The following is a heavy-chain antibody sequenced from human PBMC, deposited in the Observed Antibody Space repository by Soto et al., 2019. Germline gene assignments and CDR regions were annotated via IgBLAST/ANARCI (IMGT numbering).Heavy chain of an antibody. CDR2: INHSGST. CDR1: GGSFSGYY. Sequence: SETLSLTCAVYGGSFSGYYWIWIRQPPGKGLEWIGEINHSGSTNYNPSLKSRVTISVDTSKNQFSLKLSSVTAADTAVYYCARRERDDAFDIWGQGTMVTVSS. CDR3: ARRERDDAFDI. V-gene: IGHV4-34*01. J-gene: IGHJ3*02.